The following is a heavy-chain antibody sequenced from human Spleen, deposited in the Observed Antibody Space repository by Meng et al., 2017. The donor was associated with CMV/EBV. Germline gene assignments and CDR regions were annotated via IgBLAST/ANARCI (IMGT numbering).Heavy chain of an antibody. Sequence: GGSLRLSCAASGFTFNNYAMSWVRRAPGKGLEWVSVIYSGGISTYYADSVTGRFTISRDNSKNTLYLEMSSLRAEDTAVYYCAKSNRGGAGYYDYYALDVWGQGTTVTVSS. CDR2: IYSGGIST. D-gene: IGHD3-16*02. V-gene: IGHV3-23*03. J-gene: IGHJ6*02. CDR3: AKSNRGGAGYYDYYALDV. CDR1: GFTFNNYA.